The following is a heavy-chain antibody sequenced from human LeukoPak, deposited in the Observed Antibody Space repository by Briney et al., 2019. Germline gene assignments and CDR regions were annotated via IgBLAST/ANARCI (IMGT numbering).Heavy chain of an antibody. CDR2: IYYSGST. D-gene: IGHD6-19*01. V-gene: IGHV4-59*12. Sequence: SETLSLTCAVYGGSFSGYYWSWIRQPPGKGLEWIGYIYYSGSTNYNPSLKSRVTISVDTSKNQFSLKLSSVTAADTAVYYCARVDSSGWGPTGYGMDVWGQGTTVTVSS. J-gene: IGHJ6*02. CDR3: ARVDSSGWGPTGYGMDV. CDR1: GGSFSGYY.